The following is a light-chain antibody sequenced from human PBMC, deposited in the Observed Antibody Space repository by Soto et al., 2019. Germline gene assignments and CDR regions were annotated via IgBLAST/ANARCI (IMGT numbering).Light chain of an antibody. J-gene: IGLJ3*02. Sequence: QSALTQPASVSGSPGQSITISCTGTSSDVGGYNYVSWYQQYPGKAPKLMIYEVSNRPSGVSNRFSGSKSGNTASLTISGLQDEDEADYYCSSFTSSTTRVFGGGTKRTVL. V-gene: IGLV2-14*01. CDR3: SSFTSSTTRV. CDR2: EVS. CDR1: SSDVGGYNY.